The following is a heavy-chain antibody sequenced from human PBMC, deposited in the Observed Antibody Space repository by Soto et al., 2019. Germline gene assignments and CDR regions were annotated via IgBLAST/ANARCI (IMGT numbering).Heavy chain of an antibody. CDR2: ISSSSSTI. Sequence: GGSLRLSCAASGFTFSSYSMNWVRQAPGKGLEWVSYISSSSSTIYYADSVKGRFTISRDNAKNSLYLQMNSLRDEDTAVYYCARDRVGVVVVAATPEGYYYGMDVWGQGTTVTVSS. CDR3: ARDRVGVVVVAATPEGYYYGMDV. CDR1: GFTFSSYS. V-gene: IGHV3-48*02. J-gene: IGHJ6*02. D-gene: IGHD2-15*01.